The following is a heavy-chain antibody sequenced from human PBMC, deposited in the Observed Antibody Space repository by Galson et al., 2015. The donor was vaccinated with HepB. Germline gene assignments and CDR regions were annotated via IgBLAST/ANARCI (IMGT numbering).Heavy chain of an antibody. D-gene: IGHD6-19*01. CDR2: ISSSSTYT. Sequence: SLRLSCAASGITFSDNYMSWIRQAPGKGLEWISYISSSSTYTNYADSVKGRFTISRDNAKNSLYLQMNSLRAEDTAVYYCARGGAVAEEIDYWGQGTLVTVSS. CDR1: GITFSDNY. V-gene: IGHV3-11*06. J-gene: IGHJ4*02. CDR3: ARGGAVAEEIDY.